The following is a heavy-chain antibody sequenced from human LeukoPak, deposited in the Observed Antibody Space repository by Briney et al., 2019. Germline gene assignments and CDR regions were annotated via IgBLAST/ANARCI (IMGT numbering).Heavy chain of an antibody. CDR2: ISHSGNV. J-gene: IGHJ3*02. CDR1: GGSFSDYY. CDR3: ARGVGAKAAFDI. D-gene: IGHD1-26*01. Sequence: SETLSLTCAVDGGSFSDYYWNWIRQFPGKGLEWIGEISHSGNVNCNPSLESRVTISMDTSNYQFSLKLSSVTAADTAVYYCARGVGAKAAFDIWGQGTMVTVSS. V-gene: IGHV4-34*01.